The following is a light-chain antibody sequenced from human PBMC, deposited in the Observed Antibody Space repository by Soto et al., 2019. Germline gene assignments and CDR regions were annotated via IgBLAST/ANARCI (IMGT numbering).Light chain of an antibody. J-gene: IGKJ1*01. V-gene: IGKV3-15*01. Sequence: EIVMTQSPATLSVSPGERATLSCRASQSVSSNLAWYQQKPGQAPRLLIYGAYTRATGIPARFSGSGSGTEFTLTISSLQSEDFAVYYCQQYNNWRKPTFGQGTKVEIK. CDR2: GAY. CDR1: QSVSSN. CDR3: QQYNNWRKPT.